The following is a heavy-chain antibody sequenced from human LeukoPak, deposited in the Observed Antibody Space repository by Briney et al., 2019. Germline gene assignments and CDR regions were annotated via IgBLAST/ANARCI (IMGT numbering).Heavy chain of an antibody. CDR3: ARGRRGSYYFDY. Sequence: GGSLRLSCGASGFTFSTYWMNWVRQAPGKGLVWVSHINGDGSNTNYADSVKGRFTISRDNAKNTLYLQMNSLRAEDTAVYYCARGRRGSYYFDYWGQGTLVTVSS. V-gene: IGHV3-74*01. CDR1: GFTFSTYW. D-gene: IGHD1-26*01. J-gene: IGHJ4*02. CDR2: INGDGSNT.